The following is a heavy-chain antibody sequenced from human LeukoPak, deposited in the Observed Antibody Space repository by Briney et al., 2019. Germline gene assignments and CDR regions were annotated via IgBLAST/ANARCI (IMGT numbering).Heavy chain of an antibody. CDR1: GFRFSDYY. J-gene: IGHJ1*01. V-gene: IGHV3-11*06. CDR2: ISSSSGYK. Sequence: GGSLRLSCAASGFRFSDYYMSWIRQTPEEGLEWLSYISSSSGYKNYADSLKGRFTISRDNAKNSVYLQMNSLRAGDTAVYYCARQGLYDSSDFWTFQHWGQGTLVTVSS. CDR3: ARQGLYDSSDFWTFQH. D-gene: IGHD3/OR15-3a*01.